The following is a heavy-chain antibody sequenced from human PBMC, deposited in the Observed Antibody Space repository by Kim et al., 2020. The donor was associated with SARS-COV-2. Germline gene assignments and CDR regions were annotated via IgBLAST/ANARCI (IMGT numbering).Heavy chain of an antibody. V-gene: IGHV3-15*01. CDR3: VTYHVDWETWGV. CDR1: GFTFRNSW. J-gene: IGHJ4*02. CDR2: IRNNAVGGTT. D-gene: IGHD3-9*01. Sequence: GGSLRLSCAASGFTFRNSWMTWVRQAPGKGLQYVGLIRNNAVGGTTDYAAPVKGRFTISRDDSRNTVFLQMDSLRTEDTGLYYCVTYHVDWETWGVWGQGTHVPVSS.